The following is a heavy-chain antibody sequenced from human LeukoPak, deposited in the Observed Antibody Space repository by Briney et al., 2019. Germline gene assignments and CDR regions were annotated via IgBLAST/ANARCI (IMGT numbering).Heavy chain of an antibody. J-gene: IGHJ4*02. CDR2: INWNGGST. Sequence: GGSLRLSCAASGFTFSSYAMSWVRQAPGKGLEWVSGINWNGGSTGYADSVKGRFTISRDNAKNSLYLQMNGLRAEDTALYYCARRIVATIKGRGYYFDYWGQGTLVTVSS. CDR1: GFTFSSYA. V-gene: IGHV3-20*04. CDR3: ARRIVATIKGRGYYFDY. D-gene: IGHD5-12*01.